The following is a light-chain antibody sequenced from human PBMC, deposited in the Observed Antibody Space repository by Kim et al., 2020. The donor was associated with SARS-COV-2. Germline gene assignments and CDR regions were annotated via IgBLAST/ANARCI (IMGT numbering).Light chain of an antibody. CDR2: SNN. Sequence: GHRVTISCSGITFNIGNNTVHWYQHLPGTAPKLRIYSNNQRASEIPARFSSSKSDTSASLAISGLQSEDEAGYYCATWDVSLKVWLFGGGTQLTVL. V-gene: IGLV1-44*01. CDR1: TFNIGNNT. CDR3: ATWDVSLKVWL. J-gene: IGLJ2*01.